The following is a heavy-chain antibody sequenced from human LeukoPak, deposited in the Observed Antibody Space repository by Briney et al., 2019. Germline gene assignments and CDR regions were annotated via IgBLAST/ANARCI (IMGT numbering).Heavy chain of an antibody. V-gene: IGHV1-69*05. CDR2: IIPIFDTV. Sequence: SVKVSCKVSGGTFSSYGITWVRQAPGQGLEWMGGIIPIFDTVNYAQKFRGRVAITTDESTSTAYMELSSLRSEDTAVYYCARAYGDVLLWFGELSGMDVWGQGTTVTVSS. D-gene: IGHD3-10*01. CDR3: ARAYGDVLLWFGELSGMDV. J-gene: IGHJ6*02. CDR1: GGTFSSYG.